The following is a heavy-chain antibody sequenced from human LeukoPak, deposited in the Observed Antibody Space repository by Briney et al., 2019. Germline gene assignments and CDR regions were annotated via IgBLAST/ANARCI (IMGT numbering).Heavy chain of an antibody. CDR3: ARQWGSSWYGGYFDY. Sequence: GESLRLFCAASGFTFSSYWMSWVRQAPGKGLEWVANIKQDGSEKYYVDSVKGRFTISRDNAKNSLYLQMNSLRAEDTAVYYCARQWGSSWYGGYFDYWGQGTLVTVSS. J-gene: IGHJ4*02. V-gene: IGHV3-7*01. CDR2: IKQDGSEK. D-gene: IGHD6-13*01. CDR1: GFTFSSYW.